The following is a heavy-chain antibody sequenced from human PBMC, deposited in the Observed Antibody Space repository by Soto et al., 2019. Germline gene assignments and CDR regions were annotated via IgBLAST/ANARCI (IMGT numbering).Heavy chain of an antibody. J-gene: IGHJ4*02. CDR2: ISTSGGIT. Sequence: VQLVESGGGLAQPGGSLRLSCAASGFTFRSYEMNWVRLAPGKGLEWVSYISTSGGITDYADSVEGRFTISRDNARNSLYLQMNSLRDEDTGVYFCAREEGSSSYFDYWGQGAQVTVSS. D-gene: IGHD6-6*01. V-gene: IGHV3-48*03. CDR3: AREEGSSSYFDY. CDR1: GFTFRSYE.